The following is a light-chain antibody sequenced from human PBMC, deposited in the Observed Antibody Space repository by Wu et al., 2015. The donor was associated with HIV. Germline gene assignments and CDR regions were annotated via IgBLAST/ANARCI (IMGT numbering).Light chain of an antibody. J-gene: IGKJ4*01. CDR2: GAS. V-gene: IGKV3-15*01. Sequence: EIVMTQSPVTLSVSPGERATLSCRASQSVSSNLAWYQQKPGQAPRLLIYGASTRATGIPVRFSGSGSETEFTLTISSMQSEDFAVYYCQQYNDWPLTFGGGTKVEIK. CDR3: QQYNDWPLT. CDR1: QSVSSN.